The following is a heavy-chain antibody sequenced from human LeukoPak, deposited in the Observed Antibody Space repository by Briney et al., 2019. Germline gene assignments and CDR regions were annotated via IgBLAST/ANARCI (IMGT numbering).Heavy chain of an antibody. Sequence: GGSLRLSCAASGFTFSSYSMNWVRQAPGKGLEWVSSISSSSSYIYYADSVKGRFTISRDNAKNSLYLQMNSLRAEDTAVYYCAGARDYDFWGGSTEGKRFDYWGQGTLVTVSS. CDR3: AGARDYDFWGGSTEGKRFDY. V-gene: IGHV3-21*01. D-gene: IGHD3-3*01. J-gene: IGHJ4*02. CDR1: GFTFSSYS. CDR2: ISSSSSYI.